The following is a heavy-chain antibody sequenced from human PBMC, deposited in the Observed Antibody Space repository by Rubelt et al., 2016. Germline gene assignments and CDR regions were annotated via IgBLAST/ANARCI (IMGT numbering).Heavy chain of an antibody. CDR3: ARGGMGGSTGYFDY. CDR2: IGYDGSNK. D-gene: IGHD1-26*01. J-gene: IGHJ4*02. CDR1: GFTFSSYG. V-gene: IGHV3-33*01. Sequence: GGVVQPGRSLRLSCAASGFTFSSYGMHWVRQAPGKGMEWVAVIGYDGSNKYYADSGKGRFAISRDNSKNTLYLQMNSLRAEDTAVYYCARGGMGGSTGYFDYWGQGTLVTVSS.